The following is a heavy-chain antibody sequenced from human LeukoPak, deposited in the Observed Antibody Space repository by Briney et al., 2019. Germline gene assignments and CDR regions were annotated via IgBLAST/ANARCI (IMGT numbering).Heavy chain of an antibody. V-gene: IGHV3-23*01. CDR2: ISGSGGST. CDR3: ARGGGVVPAAIGFGFDP. Sequence: GGSLRLSCAASGFTFSSYAMSWVRQAPGKGLEWVSAISGSGGSTYYADSVKGRFTISRDNSKNTLYLQMNSLRAEDTAVYYCARGGGVVPAAIGFGFDPWGQGTLVTVSS. CDR1: GFTFSSYA. D-gene: IGHD2-2*01. J-gene: IGHJ5*02.